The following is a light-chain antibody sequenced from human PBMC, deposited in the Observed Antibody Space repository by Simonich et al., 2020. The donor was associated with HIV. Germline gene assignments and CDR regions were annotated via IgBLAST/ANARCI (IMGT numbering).Light chain of an antibody. Sequence: EIVMTQSPATLSVSPGERATLSCRASQSVSNNLAWYQQKPGQAPRLRMHGASTRASGIPARFSGSGSGTEFTLTISSLQSEDFAVYHCQQYTNWPLTFGGGTKVKIK. J-gene: IGKJ4*01. CDR1: QSVSNN. CDR3: QQYTNWPLT. CDR2: GAS. V-gene: IGKV3-15*01.